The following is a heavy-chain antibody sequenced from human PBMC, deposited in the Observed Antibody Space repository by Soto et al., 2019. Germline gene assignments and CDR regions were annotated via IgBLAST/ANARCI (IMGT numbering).Heavy chain of an antibody. V-gene: IGHV3-23*01. CDR1: GISLSNNA. J-gene: IGHJ5*02. Sequence: EVQLLESGGGLVQPGGSLRVSCAASGISLSNNAMSWVRQAPGKGLEWVSSISASGTSTYYADSVTGRFTISRDISSNTLYLEMHSLRADDTAVYYCATRGDSTSWYWFGPWGQGTLVTVSS. D-gene: IGHD6-13*01. CDR2: ISASGTST. CDR3: ATRGDSTSWYWFGP.